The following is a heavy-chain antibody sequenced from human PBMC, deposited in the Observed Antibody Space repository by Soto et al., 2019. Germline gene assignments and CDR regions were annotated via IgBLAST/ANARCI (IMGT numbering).Heavy chain of an antibody. CDR1: GLTFTTYA. CDR2: ISGGGGST. Sequence: PGGSLRLSCAASGLTFTTYAMTWVRQAPGKGLEWVSSISGGGGSTYSADSVKGRFTISRDNSKNTLYLQLNGLRAADTAVYYCARDSRPYYYDSSGYYYDGMDVWGQGTTVTVSS. CDR3: ARDSRPYYYDSSGYYYDGMDV. D-gene: IGHD3-22*01. V-gene: IGHV3-23*01. J-gene: IGHJ6*02.